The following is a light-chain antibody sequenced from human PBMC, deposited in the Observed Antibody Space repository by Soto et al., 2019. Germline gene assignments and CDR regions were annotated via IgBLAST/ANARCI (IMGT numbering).Light chain of an antibody. CDR3: QSYDSSLSAVV. Sequence: QSVLTQPPSVSGAPGQRVAISCTGSSSNIGAGFDVHWYQQFPGTAPKLLIYDNNNRPSGVPDRFSGSKSGTSASLAITGLQAEDEADYYCQSYDSSLSAVVFDGGTKVTVL. J-gene: IGLJ2*01. V-gene: IGLV1-40*01. CDR2: DNN. CDR1: SSNIGAGFD.